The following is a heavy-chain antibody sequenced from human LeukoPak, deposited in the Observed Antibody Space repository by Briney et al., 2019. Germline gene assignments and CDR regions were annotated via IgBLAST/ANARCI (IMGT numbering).Heavy chain of an antibody. CDR3: ARDTRVDIVATIGGGFDY. CDR1: GFTFSSYE. D-gene: IGHD5-12*01. Sequence: PGGSLRLSCAASGFTFSSYEMNWVRQAPGKGLEWVSYINSSGSTIYYADSVKGRFTISRDNAKNSLYLQMNSLRAEDTAVYYCARDTRVDIVATIGGGFDYWGQGTLVTVSS. V-gene: IGHV3-48*03. CDR2: INSSGSTI. J-gene: IGHJ4*02.